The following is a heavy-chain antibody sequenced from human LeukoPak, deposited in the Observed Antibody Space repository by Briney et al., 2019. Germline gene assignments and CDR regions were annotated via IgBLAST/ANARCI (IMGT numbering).Heavy chain of an antibody. CDR2: FDAEDGET. Sequence: ASVKVSCKVSGYTLTELSMHWVRQAPGKGLEWMGGFDAEDGETIYAQKFQGRVTMTEDTSTDTAYIELSSLRSEDTAVYYCATDPWDYDSSGYQFEYWGQGTLVPVSS. D-gene: IGHD3-22*01. V-gene: IGHV1-24*01. CDR3: ATDPWDYDSSGYQFEY. CDR1: GYTLTELS. J-gene: IGHJ4*02.